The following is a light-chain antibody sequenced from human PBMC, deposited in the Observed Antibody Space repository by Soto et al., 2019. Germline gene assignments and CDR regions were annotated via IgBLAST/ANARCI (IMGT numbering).Light chain of an antibody. CDR1: QSLLFGNGYDY. V-gene: IGKV2-28*01. Sequence: DIVMTQSPLSLPVTPGEPASISCRSCQSLLFGNGYDYLDWYLQKSGQSPQLLIYLGSHGASGVPDRISGSGAGTDFTLKISRVEAEDVGVYYCIQGEQTHFTFGPGKQVDIK. J-gene: IGKJ3*01. CDR3: IQGEQTHFT. CDR2: LGS.